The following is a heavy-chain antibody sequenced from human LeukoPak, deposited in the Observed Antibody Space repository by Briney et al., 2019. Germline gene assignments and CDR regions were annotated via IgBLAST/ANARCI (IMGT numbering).Heavy chain of an antibody. D-gene: IGHD3-9*01. Sequence: PGGSLRLSCAASGFTFSSYAMPWVRQAPGKGLEWVSGISWNSGSIGYADSVKGRFTISRDNAKNSLYLQMNSLRAEDTALYYCAKDIATRSYDILTGYPVDYWGQGTLVTVSS. CDR3: AKDIATRSYDILTGYPVDY. CDR1: GFTFSSYA. J-gene: IGHJ4*02. V-gene: IGHV3-9*01. CDR2: ISWNSGSI.